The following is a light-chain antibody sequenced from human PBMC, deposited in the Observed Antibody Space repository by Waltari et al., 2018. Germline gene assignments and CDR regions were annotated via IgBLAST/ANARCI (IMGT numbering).Light chain of an antibody. V-gene: IGKV3-15*01. CDR3: QQYNNWPRT. J-gene: IGKJ1*01. CDR1: QSVSNN. CDR2: GAS. Sequence: EVVMTQSPATLTVSPGERAALSCRASQSVSNNLAWYQQRPGQAPRLVIYGASSRASAVPARFSGSGSGTEFTLTISSLQSEDFAVYYCQQYNNWPRTFGQGTKVEIK.